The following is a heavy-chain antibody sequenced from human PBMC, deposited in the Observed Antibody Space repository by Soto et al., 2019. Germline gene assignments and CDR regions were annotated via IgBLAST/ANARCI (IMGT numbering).Heavy chain of an antibody. V-gene: IGHV1-3*01. CDR3: ARAFITIFGVVINDAFDI. CDR1: GYTFTSYA. CDR2: INAGNGNT. J-gene: IGHJ3*02. Sequence: ASVKVSCKASGYTFTSYAMHWVRQAPGQRLEWMGWINAGNGNTKYSQKFQGRFTISRDNAKNSLYLQMNSLRAEDTAVYYCARAFITIFGVVINDAFDIWGQGTMVTVSS. D-gene: IGHD3-3*01.